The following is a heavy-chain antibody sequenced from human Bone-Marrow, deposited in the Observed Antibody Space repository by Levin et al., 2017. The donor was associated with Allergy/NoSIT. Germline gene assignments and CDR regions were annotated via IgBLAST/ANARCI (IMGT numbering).Heavy chain of an antibody. CDR1: GFTFSDYY. J-gene: IGHJ6*03. Sequence: GGSLRLSCAASGFTFSDYYMSWIRQAPGKGLEWVSYISSSSSYTNYADSVKGRFTISRDNAKNSLYLQMNSLRAEDTAVYYCARVAYGSGSYNYYYYMDVWGKGTTVTVSS. CDR3: ARVAYGSGSYNYYYYMDV. V-gene: IGHV3-11*05. D-gene: IGHD3-10*01. CDR2: ISSSSSYT.